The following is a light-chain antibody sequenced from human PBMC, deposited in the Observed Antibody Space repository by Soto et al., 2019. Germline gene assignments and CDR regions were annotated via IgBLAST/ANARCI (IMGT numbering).Light chain of an antibody. CDR1: QSVSTSY. CDR2: GAS. Sequence: EIVLTQSPGTLSLSPGEGATLSCRASQSVSTSYLAWYQQRPGQAPRPLIYGASNRATGVPDRFSGSGSGTDFTLTISRLEPEDFAVYFCQQSVSSPFTFGPGTKVDIK. V-gene: IGKV3-20*01. J-gene: IGKJ3*01. CDR3: QQSVSSPFT.